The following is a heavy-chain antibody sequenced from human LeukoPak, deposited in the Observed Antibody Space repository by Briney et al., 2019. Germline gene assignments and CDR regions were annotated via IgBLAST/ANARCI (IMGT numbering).Heavy chain of an antibody. V-gene: IGHV4-59*12. CDR1: GGSIRNYY. CDR3: ARIFGSGIYYPDY. D-gene: IGHD3-10*01. Sequence: SETLSLTCTVSGGSIRNYYWSWIRQPPGKGLEWIGYIYYSGTTNYNPSLKSRVTISVDTSKNQFSLKLSSVTAADTAVYYCARIFGSGIYYPDYWGQGTLVTVSS. J-gene: IGHJ4*02. CDR2: IYYSGTT.